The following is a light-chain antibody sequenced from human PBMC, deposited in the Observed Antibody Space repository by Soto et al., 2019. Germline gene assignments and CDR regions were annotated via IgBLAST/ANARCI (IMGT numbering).Light chain of an antibody. CDR1: QSISSW. Sequence: DIQMTQSPSTLSASVGDRATITCRASQSISSWLAWYQQKPGKAPKVLIFDASSLESGVPSRFSGSGSATEFTLTISSLQPDDFATYYCQQYSTYPWTVGQGTNVGIK. V-gene: IGKV1-5*01. CDR2: DAS. J-gene: IGKJ1*01. CDR3: QQYSTYPWT.